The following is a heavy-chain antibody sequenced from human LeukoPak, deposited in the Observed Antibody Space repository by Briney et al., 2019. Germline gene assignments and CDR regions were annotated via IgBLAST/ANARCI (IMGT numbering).Heavy chain of an antibody. Sequence: GGSLRLSCAASGFTFSSYAMHWVRQAPGKGLEWVAVISYDGSNKYYADSVKGRFTISRDNSKNSLHMQMNSLRAEDTAVYYCAKDHTSYSGYDSLDYWGQGTQVTVSS. D-gene: IGHD5-12*01. CDR2: ISYDGSNK. CDR3: AKDHTSYSGYDSLDY. V-gene: IGHV3-30-3*01. J-gene: IGHJ4*02. CDR1: GFTFSSYA.